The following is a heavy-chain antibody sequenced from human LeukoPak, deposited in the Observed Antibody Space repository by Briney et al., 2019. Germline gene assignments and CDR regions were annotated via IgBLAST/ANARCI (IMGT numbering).Heavy chain of an antibody. J-gene: IGHJ4*02. D-gene: IGHD4-23*01. V-gene: IGHV1-2*02. CDR2: INPNSGGT. CDR3: ARAPGYGGNSDY. Sequence: ASVKVSCKASGYTFTGYYMHWVRQAPGQGLEWMGWINPNSGGTNYAQKFQGRVTMTRDTSISTAYMELSRLRSDDTAVYYCARAPGYGGNSDYWGQGTLVTVSS. CDR1: GYTFTGYY.